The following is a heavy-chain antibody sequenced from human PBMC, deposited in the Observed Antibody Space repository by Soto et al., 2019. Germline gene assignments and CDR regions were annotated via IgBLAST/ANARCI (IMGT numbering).Heavy chain of an antibody. CDR1: GASVSSGHSY. V-gene: IGHV4-30-4*01. CDR2: IVYNGST. J-gene: IGHJ4*02. Sequence: SETLSLTCSVSGASVSSGHSYWTWLRQPPGKGLDWLEYIVYNGSTSYDPSLKSRLTISIDTSKNRFSLRLSSVTAADTAVYYCGVLYYDASDSYYFDYWGRGALVTVSS. CDR3: GVLYYDASDSYYFDY. D-gene: IGHD3-22*01.